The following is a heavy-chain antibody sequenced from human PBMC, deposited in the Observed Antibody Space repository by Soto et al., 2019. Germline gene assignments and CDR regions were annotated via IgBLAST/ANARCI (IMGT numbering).Heavy chain of an antibody. CDR3: ARESYYGSTPYYYYGMDV. D-gene: IGHD3-10*01. CDR2: IYDTGISGYTPST. J-gene: IGHJ6*02. CDR1: GGSITSSY. V-gene: IGHV4-59*01. Sequence: PSETLSLTCTVSGGSITSSYWSWIRRPPGKGLEWIAYIYDTGISGYTPSTSYNPSLKSRVTMSVDTSKSQFSLKLTSVTAADTAVYYCARESYYGSTPYYYYGMDVWGQGTTVTVSS.